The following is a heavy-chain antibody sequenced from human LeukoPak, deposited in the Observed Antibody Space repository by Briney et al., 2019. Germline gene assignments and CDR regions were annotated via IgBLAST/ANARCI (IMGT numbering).Heavy chain of an antibody. J-gene: IGHJ6*02. D-gene: IGHD3-22*01. CDR1: GFTFSTYS. Sequence: GGSLRLSCSASGFTFSTYSMHWVRQAPGKGLEYVSDITSNGGRTDYADSVKGRFTISRDNAKNSLYLQMNSLRAEDTAVYYCARAFYYDIIGGEGMDVWGQGTTVTVSS. CDR3: ARAFYYDIIGGEGMDV. CDR2: ITSNGGRT. V-gene: IGHV3-64*04.